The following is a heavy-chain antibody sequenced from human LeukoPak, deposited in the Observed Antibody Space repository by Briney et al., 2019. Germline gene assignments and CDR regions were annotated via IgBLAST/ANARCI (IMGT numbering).Heavy chain of an antibody. D-gene: IGHD3-10*01. CDR3: ARDPVRSYGSGSYYISVAFDI. CDR1: GFTFSSYS. Sequence: GGSLRLSCAASGFTFSSYSMNWVRQAPGKGLEWVSYISSSSSTIYYADSVKGRFTISRDNAKNSLYLQMNSLRAEDTAVYYCARDPVRSYGSGSYYISVAFDIWGQGTMVTVSS. J-gene: IGHJ3*02. V-gene: IGHV3-48*01. CDR2: ISSSSSTI.